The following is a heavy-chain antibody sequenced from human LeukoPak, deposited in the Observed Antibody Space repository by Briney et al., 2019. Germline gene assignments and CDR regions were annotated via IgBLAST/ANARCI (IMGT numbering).Heavy chain of an antibody. CDR3: ARRGTGVTADY. CDR1: GYSFTSYW. CDR2: IYPGDSDT. D-gene: IGHD1-1*01. V-gene: IGHV5-51*01. Sequence: GESLKISWKGSGYSFTSYWSGRGRQMPGKGLEWMGIIYPGDSDTRYSPSFQGQVTISADKSISTAYLQWSSLKASDTAMYYCARRGTGVTADYWGQGTLVTVSS. J-gene: IGHJ4*02.